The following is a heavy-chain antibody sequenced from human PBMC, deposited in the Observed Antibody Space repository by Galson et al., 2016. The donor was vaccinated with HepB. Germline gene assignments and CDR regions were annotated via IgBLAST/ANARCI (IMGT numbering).Heavy chain of an antibody. CDR1: SASMSSYY. J-gene: IGHJ5*02. CDR2: IYASGNT. Sequence: ETLSLTCTVSSASMSSYYWTWIRQPPGKGLEWIGYIYASGNTNYNPALKTRVTISVDTSKNQFSLNITSVTAADTAVYYCARSPRSGSSWLSGTWGQGTLVTVSS. CDR3: ARSPRSGSSWLSGT. V-gene: IGHV4-4*08. D-gene: IGHD2-15*01.